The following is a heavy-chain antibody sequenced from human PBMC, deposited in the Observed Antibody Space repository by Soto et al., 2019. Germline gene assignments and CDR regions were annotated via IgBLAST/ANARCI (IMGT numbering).Heavy chain of an antibody. CDR3: VRVSVAPILYYFDY. D-gene: IGHD2-15*01. V-gene: IGHV3-72*01. J-gene: IGHJ4*02. CDR2: IRRRVNSSTT. CDR1: GFRFSDHY. Sequence: EVQLVESGGDLVQPGGSLRLSCATSGFRFSDHYMDWVRQAPGKGLEWVGRIRRRVNSSTTEYAASVKGRFTISRDDSKNSLYLQMNSLKTDDTAEYFCVRVSVAPILYYFDYWGQGTLVTVS.